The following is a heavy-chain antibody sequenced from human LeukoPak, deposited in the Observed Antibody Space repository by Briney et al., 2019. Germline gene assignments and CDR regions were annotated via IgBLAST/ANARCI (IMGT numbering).Heavy chain of an antibody. CDR1: GYTFTSYG. D-gene: IGHD3-3*01. CDR3: ARAENLEWLFWFDP. Sequence: ASVKVSCKASGYTFTSYGISWVRQAPGQGLEWMGVISAYNGNRNYAQKLQGRVTMTTDTSTSTAYMELRSLRSDDTAVYYCARAENLEWLFWFDPWGQGTLVTVSS. CDR2: ISAYNGNR. V-gene: IGHV1-18*01. J-gene: IGHJ5*02.